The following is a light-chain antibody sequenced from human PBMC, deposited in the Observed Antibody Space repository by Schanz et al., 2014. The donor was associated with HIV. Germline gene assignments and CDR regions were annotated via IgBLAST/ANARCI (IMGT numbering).Light chain of an antibody. CDR3: QHYGSS. CDR1: QSVSSN. V-gene: IGKV3-20*01. CDR2: GAS. Sequence: EIVMTQSPATLSVSPGERATLSCRASQSVSSNLAWYQQKPGQAPRLLIYGASRRANGIPDRFSGSGSGTDFTLTISRLQHEDFAVYYCQHYGSSFGPGTKVDIK. J-gene: IGKJ3*01.